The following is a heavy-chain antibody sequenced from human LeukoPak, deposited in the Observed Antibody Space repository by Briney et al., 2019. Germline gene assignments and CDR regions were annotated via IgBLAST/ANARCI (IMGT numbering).Heavy chain of an antibody. V-gene: IGHV4-34*01. D-gene: IGHD6-19*01. CDR3: ARSQWLVGVYYYYYYGMDV. CDR2: INHSGST. Sequence: SETLSLTCAVYGGSFSGYYWSWIRQPPGKGLEWFGEINHSGSTNYNPSLKSRVTISVDTSKNQFSLKLSSVTAADTAVYYCARSQWLVGVYYYYYYGMDVWGQGTTVTVSS. J-gene: IGHJ6*02. CDR1: GGSFSGYY.